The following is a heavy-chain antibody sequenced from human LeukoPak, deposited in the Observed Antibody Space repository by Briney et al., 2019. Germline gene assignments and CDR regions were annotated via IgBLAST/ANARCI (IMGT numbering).Heavy chain of an antibody. J-gene: IGHJ4*02. V-gene: IGHV1-2*02. CDR2: INPNSGGT. CDR1: GYTFTGYY. D-gene: IGHD3-10*01. Sequence: GASVKVSCKASGYTFTGYYMHWVRRAPGQGLEWMGWINPNSGGTNYAQKFQGRVTMTRDTSISTAYMELSRLRSDDTAVYYCASANRGSGLGFDYWGQGTLVTVSS. CDR3: ASANRGSGLGFDY.